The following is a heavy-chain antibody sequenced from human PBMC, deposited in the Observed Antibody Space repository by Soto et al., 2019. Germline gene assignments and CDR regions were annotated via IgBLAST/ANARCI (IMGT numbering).Heavy chain of an antibody. CDR3: ARGWGRIFDY. CDR1: GGSVSSGSYY. D-gene: IGHD7-27*01. Sequence: SETLSLTCTVSGGSVSSGSYYWNWIRQPPGKGLEWIGYIYDSGTTNYNPSLKSRVTISVDTSKNQFSLKLSSVTAADTAAYYCARGWGRIFDYWGQGTLVTVSS. V-gene: IGHV4-61*01. CDR2: IYDSGTT. J-gene: IGHJ4*02.